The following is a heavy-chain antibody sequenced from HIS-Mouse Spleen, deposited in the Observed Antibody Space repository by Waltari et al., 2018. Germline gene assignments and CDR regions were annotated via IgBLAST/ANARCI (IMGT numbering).Heavy chain of an antibody. V-gene: IGHV4-39*07. CDR3: AREIPYSSSWYDWYFDL. CDR1: GGSISSSSYY. D-gene: IGHD6-13*01. J-gene: IGHJ2*01. CDR2: IYYSGRT. Sequence: QLQLQESGPGLVKPSETLSLTCTVSGGSISSSSYYWGWTRQPPGKGLEWIGSIYYSGRTYCNPSLKSRVTISVDTSKNQFSLKLSSVTAADTAVYYCAREIPYSSSWYDWYFDLWGRGTLVTVSS.